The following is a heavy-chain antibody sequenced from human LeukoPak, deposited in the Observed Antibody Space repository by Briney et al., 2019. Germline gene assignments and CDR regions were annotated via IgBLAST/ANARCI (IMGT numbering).Heavy chain of an antibody. V-gene: IGHV3-23*01. CDR2: ISGSGGST. Sequence: GGSLRLPCAASGFTFSSYAMSWVRQAPGKGLEWVSAISGSGGSTYYADSVKGRFTISRDNSKNTLYLQMNSLRAEDTAVYYCAKAGKYFDWLLTFDYWGQGTLVTVSS. D-gene: IGHD3-9*01. J-gene: IGHJ4*02. CDR3: AKAGKYFDWLLTFDY. CDR1: GFTFSSYA.